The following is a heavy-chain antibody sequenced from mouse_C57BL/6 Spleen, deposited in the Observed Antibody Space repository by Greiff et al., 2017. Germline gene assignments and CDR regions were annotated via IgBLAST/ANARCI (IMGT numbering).Heavy chain of an antibody. V-gene: IGHV1-19*01. Sequence: EVQLQQSGPVLVKPGASVKMSCKASGYTFTDYYMNWVKQSHGKSLEWIGVINPYNGGTSYNQKFKGKATLTVDKSSSTAYMELNSLTSEDSAVYYCARKDYDYDSAWFAYWGQGTLVTVSA. D-gene: IGHD2-4*01. J-gene: IGHJ3*01. CDR2: INPYNGGT. CDR1: GYTFTDYY. CDR3: ARKDYDYDSAWFAY.